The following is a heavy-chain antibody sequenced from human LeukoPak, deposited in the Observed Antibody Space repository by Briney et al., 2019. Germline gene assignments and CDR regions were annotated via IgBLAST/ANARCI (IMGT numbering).Heavy chain of an antibody. CDR1: GYSFTNYW. J-gene: IGHJ5*02. D-gene: IGHD3-10*01. CDR3: ARHRGATLSGVWFDP. CDR2: IYPSNSDT. V-gene: IGHV5-51*01. Sequence: GESLKISCQGSGYSFTNYWIGWVRQMPGKGLEWMGIIYPSNSDTRDSPSFQGQVTISADKSISTAYLQWSSLKASDTAMYYCARHRGATLSGVWFDPWGQGTLVTVSS.